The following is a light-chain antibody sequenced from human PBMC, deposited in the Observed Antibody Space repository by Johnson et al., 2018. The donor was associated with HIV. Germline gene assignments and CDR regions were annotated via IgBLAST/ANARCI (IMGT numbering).Light chain of an antibody. CDR1: SSNIGNNY. V-gene: IGLV1-51*02. J-gene: IGLJ1*01. Sequence: QPVLTQPPSVSAAPGQKVTISCSGSSSNIGNNYVSWYQQLPGTAPKLLIYENNKRPSGIPYRFSGSKSGTSATLGITGLQTGDEADYYCGTWDSSLSAYVFGTGTKVTVL. CDR3: GTWDSSLSAYV. CDR2: ENN.